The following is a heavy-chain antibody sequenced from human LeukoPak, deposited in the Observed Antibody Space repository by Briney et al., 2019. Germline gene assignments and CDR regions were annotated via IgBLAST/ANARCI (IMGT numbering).Heavy chain of an antibody. D-gene: IGHD6-19*01. Sequence: PGGSLRLSCAASRYTFSTHWMHWVRHAPGKGRGWVSFIHSDGSNTIYAYSVKGRLTISRDNAKNTLYLQMNSLTVEHSAVNYCIAETSVGGSLATGSLDISGQETMVTVSS. V-gene: IGHV3-74*01. CDR2: IHSDGSNT. J-gene: IGHJ3*02. CDR1: RYTFSTHW. CDR3: IAETSVGGSLATGSLDI.